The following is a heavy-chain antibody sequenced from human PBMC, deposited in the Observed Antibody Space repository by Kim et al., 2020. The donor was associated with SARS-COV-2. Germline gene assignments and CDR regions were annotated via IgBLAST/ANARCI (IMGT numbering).Heavy chain of an antibody. CDR1: GGSFNSYY. D-gene: IGHD5-12*01. CDR3: VRFGYGHY. Sequence: SETLSLTCTVSGGSFNSYYWNWIRQSPGKGLEWIGFIQYGGRTSYSPSLKSRVTMSLDTSKSQYSLKLTSVTAADTAVYYCVRFGYGHYWGLGTLVTVSS. J-gene: IGHJ4*02. CDR2: IQYGGRT. V-gene: IGHV4-59*08.